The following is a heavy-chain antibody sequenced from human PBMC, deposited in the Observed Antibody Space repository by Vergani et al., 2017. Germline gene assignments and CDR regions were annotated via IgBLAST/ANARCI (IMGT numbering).Heavy chain of an antibody. V-gene: IGHV1-3*01. CDR3: ARIGRAVAGTSPGNFDY. Sequence: QVQLVQSGAEVQKPGASVKVSCKASGYTFTSYAMHLVRQAPGQRLEWMGWINAGNGNTKYSQKFQGRVTSTRDTSASTAYMELSSLRSEDTAVYYCARIGRAVAGTSPGNFDYWGQGTLVTVSS. D-gene: IGHD6-19*01. J-gene: IGHJ4*02. CDR2: INAGNGNT. CDR1: GYTFTSYA.